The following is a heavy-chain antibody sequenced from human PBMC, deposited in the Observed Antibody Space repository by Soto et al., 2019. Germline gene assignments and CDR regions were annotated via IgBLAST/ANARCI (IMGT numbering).Heavy chain of an antibody. J-gene: IGHJ4*02. CDR2: ISSGGSYI. V-gene: IGHV3-21*01. CDR1: GFTFSTYT. D-gene: IGHD3-10*01. CDR3: ARAHYYVSGSLSDY. Sequence: EVQLVESGGGLVKPGGSPRLSCAASGFTFSTYTMNWVRQTPEKGLEWVSSISSGGSYIFYADSVKGRFTISRDNAKNSLYLQMSSLRSDDTALYYCARAHYYVSGSLSDYWGQGTLVTVSS.